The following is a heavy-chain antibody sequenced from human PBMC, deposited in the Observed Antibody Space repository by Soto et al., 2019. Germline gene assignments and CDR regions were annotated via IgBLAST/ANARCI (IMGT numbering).Heavy chain of an antibody. CDR2: IYYSGST. CDR3: ATGPPGYCSSTSCSGFDP. V-gene: IGHV4-59*01. Sequence: SETLSLTCAVSGGSISSYYWSWIRQPPGKGLEWIGYIYYSGSTNYNPSLKSRVTISVDTSKNQFSLKLGSVTAADTAVYYCATGPPGYCSSTSCSGFDPWGQGTLVTVSS. CDR1: GGSISSYY. D-gene: IGHD2-2*01. J-gene: IGHJ5*02.